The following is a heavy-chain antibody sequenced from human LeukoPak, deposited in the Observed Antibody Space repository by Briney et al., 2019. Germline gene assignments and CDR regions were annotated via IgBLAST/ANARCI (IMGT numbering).Heavy chain of an antibody. V-gene: IGHV5-51*01. CDR3: ARTSGPSSTWYYFDY. D-gene: IGHD6-13*01. CDR1: GYSFTVYW. CDR2: IYPGDSDT. J-gene: IGHJ4*02. Sequence: GESLKISCKGSGYSFTVYWIGWVRQMPGKGLEWMGIIYPGDSDTRYSPSFQGQVTISADKSISTAYLQWSSLKASDTAVYYCARTSGPSSTWYYFDYWGQGTLVTVSS.